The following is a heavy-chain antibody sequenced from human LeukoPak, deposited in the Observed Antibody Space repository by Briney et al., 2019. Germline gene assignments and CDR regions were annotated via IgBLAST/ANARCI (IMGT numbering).Heavy chain of an antibody. D-gene: IGHD3-10*01. J-gene: IGHJ4*02. CDR3: ARGPHADYYGSGSYFTPSFDY. Sequence: SETLSLTCAVYGGSFSGYYWSWIRQPPGKGLEWIGEINHSGSTNYNPSLKSRVTISVDTSKNQFSLKLSSVTAAGTAVYYCARGPHADYYGSGSYFTPSFDYWGQGTLVTVSS. CDR1: GGSFSGYY. CDR2: INHSGST. V-gene: IGHV4-34*01.